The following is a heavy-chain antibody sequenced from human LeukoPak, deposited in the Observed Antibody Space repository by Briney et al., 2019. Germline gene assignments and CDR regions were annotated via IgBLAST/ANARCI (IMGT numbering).Heavy chain of an antibody. D-gene: IGHD5-24*01. CDR2: ISTSTSYI. Sequence: GGSLRLSCAVSGFTFSSFSMNWVRQAPGKGLEWVSSISTSTSYIYHPDSLKGRFTISRDNAKNLLFLQMNSLRAEDTAVYYCARSRVLDYWGQGTLVTVSS. CDR3: ARSRVLDY. J-gene: IGHJ4*02. V-gene: IGHV3-21*01. CDR1: GFTFSSFS.